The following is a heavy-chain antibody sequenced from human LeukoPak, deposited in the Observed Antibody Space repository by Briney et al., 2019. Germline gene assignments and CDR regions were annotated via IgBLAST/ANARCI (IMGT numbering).Heavy chain of an antibody. CDR3: ARTSRYCSSTSCYTLDY. CDR1: GGSISSYY. V-gene: IGHV4-4*07. D-gene: IGHD2-2*02. Sequence: SETLSLTCTVSGGSISSYYWSWLRQPAGKGLEWLGRIYTSGSTNYNPSLKSRVTMSVDTSKNQFSLKLSSVTAADTAVYYCARTSRYCSSTSCYTLDYWGQGTLVTVSS. J-gene: IGHJ4*02. CDR2: IYTSGST.